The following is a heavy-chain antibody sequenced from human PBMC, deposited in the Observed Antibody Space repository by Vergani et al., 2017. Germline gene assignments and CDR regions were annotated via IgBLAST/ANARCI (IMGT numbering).Heavy chain of an antibody. J-gene: IGHJ4*02. CDR1: GYTFTAYG. CDR2: ITAYNGDP. D-gene: IGHD2/OR15-2a*01. Sequence: QVQLVQSGAEMKKPGDSVKVSCKASGYTFTAYGISWVRQAPGQGLEWLGWITAYNGDPKYTRRLQDRITLTTDPSTATVYLELRSLRSDDTAVYYCARDFAGECNSDRCYTGGLWGQGTLVTVSS. CDR3: ARDFAGECNSDRCYTGGL. V-gene: IGHV1-18*01.